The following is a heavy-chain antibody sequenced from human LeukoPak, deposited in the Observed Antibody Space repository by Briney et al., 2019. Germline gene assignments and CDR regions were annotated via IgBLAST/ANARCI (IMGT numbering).Heavy chain of an antibody. V-gene: IGHV1-18*01. CDR2: SAHNGNT. D-gene: IGHD3-22*01. CDR3: ARWKDYYDSSGYTSLDY. CDR1: GYAFISYV. Sequence: ASQKVSCEAPGYAFISYVISAGRHRPLHRGLRGWYISAHNGNTHYTQRRQSRDTMSTQTSTSTAYTELRSLRSDDTAVYYCARWKDYYDSSGYTSLDYWGHGTLVTVSS. J-gene: IGHJ4*01.